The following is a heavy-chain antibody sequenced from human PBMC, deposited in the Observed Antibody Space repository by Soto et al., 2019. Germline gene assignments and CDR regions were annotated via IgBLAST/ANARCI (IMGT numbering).Heavy chain of an antibody. CDR1: GGSISSSSYY. V-gene: IGHV4-39*01. Sequence: QLQLQESGPGLVKPSETLSLTCSVSGGSISSSSYYWGWIRQPPGKGLEWIGSIYHSGSTYYNPSLKSRVTISVDKSKNQFSLKLSAVTAADTAVYYSAGHPIGYSGYDRDYWGQGTLVTVSS. J-gene: IGHJ4*02. D-gene: IGHD5-12*01. CDR3: AGHPIGYSGYDRDY. CDR2: IYHSGST.